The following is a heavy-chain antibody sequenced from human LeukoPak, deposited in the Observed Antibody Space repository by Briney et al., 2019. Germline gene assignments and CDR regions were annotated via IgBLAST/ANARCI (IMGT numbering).Heavy chain of an antibody. CDR1: GFTVSSNY. CDR2: IYSGGST. Sequence: PGGSLRLSCAASGFTVSSNYMSWVRQAPGKGLEWVSVIYSGGSTYYADSVKGRFTISRDNSKNTLYLQMNSLRAEDTAVYYCAREPSNYYDSSGYLDYWGQGTLVTVSS. J-gene: IGHJ4*02. V-gene: IGHV3-53*01. D-gene: IGHD3-22*01. CDR3: AREPSNYYDSSGYLDY.